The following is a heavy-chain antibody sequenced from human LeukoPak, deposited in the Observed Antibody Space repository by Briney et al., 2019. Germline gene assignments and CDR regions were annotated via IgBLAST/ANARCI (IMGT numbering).Heavy chain of an antibody. V-gene: IGHV3-30-3*01. CDR3: ARDLRNLYYDILTGYYSVGFDY. CDR2: ISYDGSNK. J-gene: IGHJ4*02. D-gene: IGHD3-9*01. CDR1: GFTFSSYA. Sequence: GRSLRLSCAASGFTFSSYAMHWVRQAPGKGLEWVAVISYDGSNKYYADSVKGRFTISRDNSKNTLYLQMNSLRAEDTAVYYCARDLRNLYYDILTGYYSVGFDYWGQGTLVTVSS.